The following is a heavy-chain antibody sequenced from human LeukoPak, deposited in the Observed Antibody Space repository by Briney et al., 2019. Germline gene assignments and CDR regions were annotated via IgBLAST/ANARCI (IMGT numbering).Heavy chain of an antibody. CDR1: GFTFSSYE. J-gene: IGHJ6*03. D-gene: IGHD2-8*01. CDR2: ISSSGSTI. V-gene: IGHV3-48*03. CDR3: AKDWGRRGYCTNGVCPDYYYYMDV. Sequence: KSGGSLRLSCAASGFTFSSYEMNWVRQAPGKGLEWVSYISSSGSTIYYADSVKGRFTISRDNSKNSLYLQMNSLRAEDTALYYCAKDWGRRGYCTNGVCPDYYYYMDVWGKGTTVTISS.